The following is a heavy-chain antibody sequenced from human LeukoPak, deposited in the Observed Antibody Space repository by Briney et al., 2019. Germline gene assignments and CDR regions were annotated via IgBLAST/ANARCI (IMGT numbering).Heavy chain of an antibody. D-gene: IGHD3-10*01. CDR2: IYYSGST. Sequence: SETLSLTCTVSGGSISSGSYYWSWIRQPPGKGLEWIGYIYYSGSTNYNPSLKSRVTISVDTSKNQFSLKLTSVTAADTAVYYCARVIWFGELSSHIDYWGQGTLVTVSS. J-gene: IGHJ4*02. CDR1: GGSISSGSYY. CDR3: ARVIWFGELSSHIDY. V-gene: IGHV4-61*01.